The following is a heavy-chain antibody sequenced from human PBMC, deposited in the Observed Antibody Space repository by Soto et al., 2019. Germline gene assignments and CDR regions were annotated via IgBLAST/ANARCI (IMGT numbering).Heavy chain of an antibody. D-gene: IGHD3-22*01. J-gene: IGHJ6*02. V-gene: IGHV3-30-3*01. Sequence: GGSLRLSCAASGFTFSSYAMHWVRQAPGKGLEWVAVISYDGSNKYYADSVKGRFTISRDNSKNTLYLQMNSLRAEDTAVYYCARDYYDSSGYYYAPDVWGQGTTVTVPS. CDR1: GFTFSSYA. CDR3: ARDYYDSSGYYYAPDV. CDR2: ISYDGSNK.